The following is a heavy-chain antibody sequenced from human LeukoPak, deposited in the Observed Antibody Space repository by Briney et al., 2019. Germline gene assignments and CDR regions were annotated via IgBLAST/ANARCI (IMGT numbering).Heavy chain of an antibody. Sequence: PGGSLRLSCAGSGFAFSSYAMSWVRQAPGKGLVWVSRIFVDGSSTSYADSVKGRFTISRDNTKNTLYLQMSSLRDDDTAVYYCARAGASYAMDVWGQGTTVTVS. J-gene: IGHJ6*02. V-gene: IGHV3-74*01. D-gene: IGHD1-14*01. CDR1: GFAFSSYA. CDR2: IFVDGSST. CDR3: ARAGASYAMDV.